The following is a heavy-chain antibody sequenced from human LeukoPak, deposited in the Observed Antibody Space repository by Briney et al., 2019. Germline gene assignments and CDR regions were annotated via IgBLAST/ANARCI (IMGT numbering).Heavy chain of an antibody. J-gene: IGHJ4*02. CDR2: MNPNSGNT. Sequence: ASVKVSCKASGYTFTSYDINWVRQATGQGLEWMGWMNPNSGNTGYAQKFQGRVTITRNTSISTAYMELSRLRSDDTAVYYCARDERGVRGNDYWGQGTLVTVSS. CDR1: GYTFTSYD. D-gene: IGHD3-10*01. CDR3: ARDERGVRGNDY. V-gene: IGHV1-8*03.